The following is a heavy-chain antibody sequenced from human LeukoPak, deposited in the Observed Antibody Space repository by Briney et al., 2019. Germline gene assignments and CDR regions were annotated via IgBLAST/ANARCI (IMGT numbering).Heavy chain of an antibody. CDR1: GGSISSYY. V-gene: IGHV4-59*01. D-gene: IGHD2-2*01. CDR2: IYYSGST. J-gene: IGHJ6*02. Sequence: SETLSLTCTVSGGSISSYYWSWIRQPPGKGLEWIGYIYYSGSTNYNPSLKSRVTISVDTSKNQFSLKLSSVTAADTAVYYCARGVVDYYHGMDVWGQGTTVTVSS. CDR3: ARGVVDYYHGMDV.